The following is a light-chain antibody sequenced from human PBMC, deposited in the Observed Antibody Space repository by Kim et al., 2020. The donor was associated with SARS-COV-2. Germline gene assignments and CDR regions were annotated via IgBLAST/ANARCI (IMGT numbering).Light chain of an antibody. V-gene: IGLV3-19*01. J-gene: IGLJ2*01. CDR1: SLRSYY. CDR2: GKN. Sequence: SSELTQDPAVSVALGQTVRITCQGDSLRSYYASWYQQKPGQAPVLVIYGKNNRPPGIPDRFSGSSSGNTASLTITGAQAEDEADYYCNSRDSSGNHPHVVFGGGTQLTVL. CDR3: NSRDSSGNHPHVV.